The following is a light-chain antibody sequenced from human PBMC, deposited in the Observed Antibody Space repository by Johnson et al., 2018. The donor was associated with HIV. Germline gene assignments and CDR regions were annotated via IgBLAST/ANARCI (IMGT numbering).Light chain of an antibody. CDR2: ENK. V-gene: IGLV1-51*02. CDR3: GTWDSSLSAGV. J-gene: IGLJ1*01. CDR1: SSNIGNNY. Sequence: QSVLTQPPSVSAAPGQKVTISCSGSSSNIGNNYVSWYQQVPGTVPKLFIYENKKRGRGREERSAGAKPGTAATRGSTRGESGEKADYYCGTWDSSLSAGVFGTGTKVTVL.